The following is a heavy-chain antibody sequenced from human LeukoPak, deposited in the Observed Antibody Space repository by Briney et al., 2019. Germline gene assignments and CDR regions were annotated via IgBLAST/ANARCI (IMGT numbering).Heavy chain of an antibody. CDR3: ARQQGGYYPYYYYGMDV. Sequence: SSETLSLTCTVSGGSISSYYWSWIRQPPGKGLEWIGYIYYSGSTNYNPSLKSRVTISVDTSKNQFSLKLSSVTAADTAVYYCARQQGGYYPYYYYGMDVWGQGTTVTVSS. CDR1: GGSISSYY. D-gene: IGHD3-22*01. CDR2: IYYSGST. J-gene: IGHJ6*02. V-gene: IGHV4-59*01.